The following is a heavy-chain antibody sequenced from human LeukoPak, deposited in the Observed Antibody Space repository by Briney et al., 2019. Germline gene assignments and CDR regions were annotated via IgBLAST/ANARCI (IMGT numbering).Heavy chain of an antibody. J-gene: IGHJ6*03. Sequence: GGSLRLSCAASGFTVSSNYMGWVRQAPGKGLEWVSVIYSGGSTYYADSVKGRFTISRDNSKNTLYLQMNSLRAEDTAVYYCAREVLGKYCSSTSCSSYYYYYYMDVWGKGTTVTVSS. CDR2: IYSGGST. CDR1: GFTVSSNY. V-gene: IGHV3-66*02. CDR3: AREVLGKYCSSTSCSSYYYYYYMDV. D-gene: IGHD2-2*01.